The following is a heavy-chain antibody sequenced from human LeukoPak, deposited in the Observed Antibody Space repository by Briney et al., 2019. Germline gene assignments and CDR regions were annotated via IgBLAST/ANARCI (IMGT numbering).Heavy chain of an antibody. V-gene: IGHV3-48*02. Sequence: GGSLRLSCAASGFTFSSYSMNWVRQAPGKGLEWVSHTTASGTAMFYADSVKGRFTISRDNAKNSLYLQMNSLRDEDTAVYYCASSGSYRFDYWGQGTLVTVSS. CDR1: GFTFSSYS. D-gene: IGHD1-26*01. CDR2: TTASGTAM. J-gene: IGHJ4*02. CDR3: ASSGSYRFDY.